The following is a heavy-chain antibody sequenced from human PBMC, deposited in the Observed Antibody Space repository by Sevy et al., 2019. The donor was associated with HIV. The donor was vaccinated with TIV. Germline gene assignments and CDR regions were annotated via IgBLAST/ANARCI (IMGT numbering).Heavy chain of an antibody. CDR2: ISYDGSNK. CDR3: ARDGATSNYDILTGYFGY. V-gene: IGHV3-30-3*01. J-gene: IGHJ4*02. CDR1: GLTFSSYA. D-gene: IGHD3-9*01. Sequence: GGSLRLSCAASGLTFSSYAMHWVRQAPGKGLEWVAVISYDGSNKYYADSVKGRFTISRDNSKNTLYLQMNSLRAEDTAVYYCARDGATSNYDILTGYFGYWGQGTLVTVSS.